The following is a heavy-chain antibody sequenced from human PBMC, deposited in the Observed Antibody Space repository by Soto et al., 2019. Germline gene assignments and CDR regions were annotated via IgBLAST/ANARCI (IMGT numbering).Heavy chain of an antibody. CDR3: ARDWSRYYDSSGLMWFY. V-gene: IGHV1-18*04. CDR1: GYTFTRNS. D-gene: IGHD3-22*01. Sequence: ASVKVSCKASGYTFTRNSISWVRQAPGQGLEWMGWISAYNGNTNYAQNLQGRITMTTDTFTNTAYMELTSLTSDDTAVYYCARDWSRYYDSSGLMWFYWGQGTLVTVSS. J-gene: IGHJ4*02. CDR2: ISAYNGNT.